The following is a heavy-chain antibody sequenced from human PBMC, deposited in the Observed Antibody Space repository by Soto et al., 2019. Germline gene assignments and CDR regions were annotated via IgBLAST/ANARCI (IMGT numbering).Heavy chain of an antibody. CDR3: ARTLDIVVVPAAIDYYYYYGMDV. CDR1: GGTFSSYA. V-gene: IGHV1-69*01. D-gene: IGHD2-2*02. J-gene: IGHJ6*02. Sequence: QVQLVQSGAEVKKPGSSVKVSCKASGGTFSSYAISWVRQAPGQGLEWMGGIIPIFGTANYAQKFQGRVTSTADESTSTDYMELSSLRSEDTAVYYCARTLDIVVVPAAIDYYYYYGMDVWGQGTTVTVSS. CDR2: IIPIFGTA.